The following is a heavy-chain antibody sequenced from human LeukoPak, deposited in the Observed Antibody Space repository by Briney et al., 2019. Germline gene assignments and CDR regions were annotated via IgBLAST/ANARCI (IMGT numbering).Heavy chain of an antibody. V-gene: IGHV3-30*04. D-gene: IGHD2-8*01. CDR1: GFTFSDHA. Sequence: GRSLRLSCTASGFTFSDHAMHWVRQAPGKGLEWVTVISYHARDQFYADSVKARFTVSRHNSRNTLYLQMNSLRAEDSAVYYCAAQPCINGICYLDYWGQGTLVTVSS. J-gene: IGHJ4*02. CDR3: AAQPCINGICYLDY. CDR2: ISYHARDQ.